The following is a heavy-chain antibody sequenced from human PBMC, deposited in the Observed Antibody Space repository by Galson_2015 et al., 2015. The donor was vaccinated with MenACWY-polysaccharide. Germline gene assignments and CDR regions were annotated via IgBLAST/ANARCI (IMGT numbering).Heavy chain of an antibody. CDR3: ARESNWAYDS. D-gene: IGHD3-16*01. CDR2: IYPSGAT. V-gene: IGHV3-53*01. Sequence: SLRLSCAVSGFRVSENFLSWVRQAPGRGLEYVSDIYPSGATYYRDSVRGRFTMSRDAFQNSLYLQMNNLRVEDTAIYFCARESNWAYDSWGPGTLVTVSS. CDR1: GFRVSENF. J-gene: IGHJ4*02.